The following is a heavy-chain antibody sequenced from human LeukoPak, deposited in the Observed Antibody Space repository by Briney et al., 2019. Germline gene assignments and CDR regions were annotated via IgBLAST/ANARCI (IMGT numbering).Heavy chain of an antibody. CDR3: ARAQSDSSGYYYVGDY. D-gene: IGHD3-22*01. Sequence: QPGGSLRLSCAASGFTLSDYYMDWVRQAPGQGLEWVARTRKKAKGYTTEYAASVKGRSTISRDDSKNSVDLQMNSLITEDTAVYYCARAQSDSSGYYYVGDYWGQGTLVTVSS. J-gene: IGHJ4*02. CDR2: TRKKAKGYTT. V-gene: IGHV3-72*01. CDR1: GFTLSDYY.